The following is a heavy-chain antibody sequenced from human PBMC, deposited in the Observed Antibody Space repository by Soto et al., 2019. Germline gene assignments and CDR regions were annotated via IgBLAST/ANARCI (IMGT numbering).Heavy chain of an antibody. CDR1: GGSVSESHYS. V-gene: IGHV4-39*01. CDR3: ARHIGEWLRYYYYMDV. Sequence: SETLSLTCIVSGGSVSESHYSWGWFRQPPGKGLEWIGNVFSTGRTSYNPSLQSRVTVSVDTSRNQFFLKLNSVTAADTALYYCARHIGEWLRYYYYMDVWGKGTTVTVAS. CDR2: VFSTGRT. J-gene: IGHJ6*03. D-gene: IGHD5-12*01.